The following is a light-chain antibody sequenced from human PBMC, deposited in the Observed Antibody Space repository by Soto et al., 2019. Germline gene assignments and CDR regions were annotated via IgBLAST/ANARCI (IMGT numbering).Light chain of an antibody. J-gene: IGLJ1*01. V-gene: IGLV1-40*01. CDR3: QSYDKRLTAYV. Sequence: QSVLTQPPSVSGAPGQRVXISCSGXSSSIGAGYEVHWYHQLPGTAPKLVVSGNGNRPSGVPDRLSASKSGTSASLAITGLQAEXXXXYYCQSYDKRLTAYVFGTGTKLTVL. CDR1: SSSIGAGYE. CDR2: GNG.